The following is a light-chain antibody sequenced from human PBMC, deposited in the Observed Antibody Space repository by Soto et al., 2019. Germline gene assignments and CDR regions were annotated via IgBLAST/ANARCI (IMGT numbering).Light chain of an antibody. Sequence: VVLSQSPLSLPVTIGQPASIACRSTQSLVYGDGNTYLNWFHQRPGQPPRRLIYLGSNRASGVPDRFSGSGSGTDFTLKISRVEAEDVRVYYCMQPLQSWTFGQGTKVDI. CDR3: MQPLQSWT. V-gene: IGKV2-30*01. CDR2: LGS. J-gene: IGKJ1*01. CDR1: QSLVYGDGNTY.